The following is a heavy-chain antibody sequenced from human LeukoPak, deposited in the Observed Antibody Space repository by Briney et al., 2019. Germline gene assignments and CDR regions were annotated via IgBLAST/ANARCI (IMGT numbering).Heavy chain of an antibody. CDR3: ARDRGTIFGVVIPTTTYNWFGP. V-gene: IGHV4-4*07. D-gene: IGHD3-3*01. Sequence: SETLSLTCTVSGGSISSYYWSWIRQPAGKGLEWIGRIYTSGSTNYNPSLKSRVTMSVDTSKDQFSLKLSSVTAADTAVYYCARDRGTIFGVVIPTTTYNWFGPWGQGTLVSVSS. CDR2: IYTSGST. CDR1: GGSISSYY. J-gene: IGHJ5*02.